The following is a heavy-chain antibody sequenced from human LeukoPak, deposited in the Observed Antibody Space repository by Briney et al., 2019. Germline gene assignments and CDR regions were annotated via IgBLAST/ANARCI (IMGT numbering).Heavy chain of an antibody. D-gene: IGHD3-22*01. CDR2: IIPVFGTA. Sequence: SVKVSCKASGGTFSSYAISWVRQAPGQGLEWMGRIIPVFGTANYAQKFQGRVTITTDESTSTAYMELSSLRSEDTAVYYCARDQYYYDSSGYRFDYWGQGTLVTVSS. V-gene: IGHV1-69*05. CDR1: GGTFSSYA. CDR3: ARDQYYYDSSGYRFDY. J-gene: IGHJ4*02.